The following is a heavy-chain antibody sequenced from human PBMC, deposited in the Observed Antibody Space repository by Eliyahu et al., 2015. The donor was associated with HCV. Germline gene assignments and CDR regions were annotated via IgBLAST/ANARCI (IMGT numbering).Heavy chain of an antibody. CDR3: ASWKGGDFWSGYYTNNWFDP. Sequence: QLQLQESGPGLVKPSETLSLTCTVSGGSISSSSYYWGWXRQPPGKGLEWIGGIYFSGSTYYNPSLKSRVTISVDTSKNQFSLKLSSVTAADTAVYYCASWKGGDFWSGYYTNNWFDPWGQGTLVTVSS. J-gene: IGHJ5*02. D-gene: IGHD3-3*01. CDR1: GGSISSSSYY. V-gene: IGHV4-39*01. CDR2: IYFSGST.